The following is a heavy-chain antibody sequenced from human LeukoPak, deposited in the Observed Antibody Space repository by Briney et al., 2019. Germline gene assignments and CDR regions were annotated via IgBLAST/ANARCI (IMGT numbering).Heavy chain of an antibody. CDR2: IYYSGRA. Sequence: PSQTLSLTCTVSGGSISSSSYCWGWLRQPPGKGLEWIGNIYYSGRAYYNPSLKSQVTISEYTSKNHISPMLSSVPATDTAVDYCASRLERDRGGYMDVWGKGTTVIVSS. V-gene: IGHV4-39*01. CDR3: ASRLERDRGGYMDV. J-gene: IGHJ6*03. D-gene: IGHD2-15*01. CDR1: GGSISSSSYC.